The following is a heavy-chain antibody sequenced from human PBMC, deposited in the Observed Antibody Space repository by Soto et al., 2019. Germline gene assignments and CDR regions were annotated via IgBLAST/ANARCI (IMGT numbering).Heavy chain of an antibody. Sequence: GGSLRLSCAAAGFTFSTYGMSWVRQAPGKGLEWVSSLSSAGTSPYYADSVRGRITISRDNSKNTLFLQMYSLRAEDTAVYYCAKEGDYSSGWFDVFDIWGQGTMVTVSS. J-gene: IGHJ3*02. V-gene: IGHV3-23*01. CDR2: LSSAGTSP. CDR1: GFTFSTYG. D-gene: IGHD6-19*01. CDR3: AKEGDYSSGWFDVFDI.